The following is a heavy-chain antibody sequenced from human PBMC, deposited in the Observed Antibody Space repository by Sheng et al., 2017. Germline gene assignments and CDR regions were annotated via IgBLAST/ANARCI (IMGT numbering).Heavy chain of an antibody. D-gene: IGHD6-19*01. J-gene: IGHJ4*02. Sequence: VQLQQWGAGLLKPSETLSLTCAVYGGSFSGYYWSWIRQPPGKGLEWIGEINHSGSTNYNPSLKSRVTISVDTSKNQFSLKLSSVTAADTAVYYCARGWGGWYVGYYFDYWGQGTLVTVSS. CDR1: GGSFSGYY. CDR3: ARGWGGWYVGYYFDY. CDR2: INHSGST. V-gene: IGHV4-34*01.